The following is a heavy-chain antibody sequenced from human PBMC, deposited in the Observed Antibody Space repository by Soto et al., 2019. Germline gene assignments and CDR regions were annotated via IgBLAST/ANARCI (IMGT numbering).Heavy chain of an antibody. CDR2: ISPYNGNT. D-gene: IGHD2-15*01. CDR1: GYTFTSYG. J-gene: IGHJ6*02. Sequence: QVQLVQSGAEVKKPGASVKVSCKASGYTFTSYGISWVRQAPGQGLEWMGWISPYNGNTNYAQNLQGRGTMTTTTSPRIAYMELRSLRSDDTGVYYCARRVGDYYYGMDVWGQGTTVTVSS. CDR3: ARRVGDYYYGMDV. V-gene: IGHV1-18*01.